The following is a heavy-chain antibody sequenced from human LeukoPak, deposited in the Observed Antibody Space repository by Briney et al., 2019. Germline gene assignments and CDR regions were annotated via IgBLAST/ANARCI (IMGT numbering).Heavy chain of an antibody. CDR3: ARKPYYYGSSAYIKYYYGMDV. V-gene: IGHV4-34*01. CDR1: GGSFSGYY. CDR2: INHSGST. J-gene: IGHJ6*02. Sequence: SETLSLTCAVYGGSFSGYYWSWIRQPPGKGLEWIGEINHSGSTNYNPSLKSRVTISEDTSKNQFSLKLTSVTAADTAVYYCARKPYYYGSSAYIKYYYGMDVWGQGTTVTVSS. D-gene: IGHD3-22*01.